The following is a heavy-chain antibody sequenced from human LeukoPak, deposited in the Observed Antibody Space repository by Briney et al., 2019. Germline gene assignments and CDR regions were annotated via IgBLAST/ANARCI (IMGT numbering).Heavy chain of an antibody. CDR2: ILHNSATI. D-gene: IGHD2-2*01. J-gene: IGHJ4*02. CDR3: ARGGCSSTSCSGFDY. CDR1: GFTFSSYS. Sequence: GGSLRLSCAASGFTFSSYSMNWVRQAPGKGLEWLSYILHNSATIYYANSVKGRFTISRDNAKNSLYLQMNSLRAEDTAVYYCARGGCSSTSCSGFDYWGQGTLVTVSS. V-gene: IGHV3-48*04.